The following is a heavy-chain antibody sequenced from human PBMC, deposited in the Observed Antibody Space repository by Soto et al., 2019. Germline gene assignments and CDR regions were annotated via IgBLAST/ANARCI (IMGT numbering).Heavy chain of an antibody. D-gene: IGHD1-1*01. CDR3: ARDIFVGYNWNDRDYYYYYGMDV. CDR1: GFTFSSYW. V-gene: IGHV3-7*03. J-gene: IGHJ6*02. Sequence: PGGSLRLSCAASGFTFSSYWMSWVRQAPGKGLEWVANIKQDGSEKYYVDSVKGRFTISRDNAKNSLYLQMNSLRAEDTAVYYCARDIFVGYNWNDRDYYYYYGMDVWGQGTTVTVSS. CDR2: IKQDGSEK.